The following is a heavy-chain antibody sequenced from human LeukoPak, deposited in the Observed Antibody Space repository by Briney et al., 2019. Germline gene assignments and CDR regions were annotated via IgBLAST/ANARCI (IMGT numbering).Heavy chain of an antibody. CDR1: GGSINTYY. V-gene: IGHV4-59*01. J-gene: IGHJ4*02. CDR3: ARGYYDSSGYIH. Sequence: PSETLSLTCTVSGGSINTYYWSWIRQPPGKGLEWIGNIYYIGTTKYNPSLKSRVAISVDTSKNQFSLKLSPVTAADTAVYYCARGYYDSSGYIHWGQGTLVTVSS. CDR2: IYYIGTT. D-gene: IGHD3-22*01.